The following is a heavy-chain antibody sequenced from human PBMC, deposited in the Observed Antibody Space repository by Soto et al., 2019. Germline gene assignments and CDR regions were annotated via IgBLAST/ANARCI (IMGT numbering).Heavy chain of an antibody. V-gene: IGHV3-7*01. CDR2: IKQDGSEK. CDR1: GFTFSSYW. Sequence: GGSLRLSCAASGFTFSSYWMSWVRQAPGKGLEWVANIKQDGSEKYYVDSVKGRFTISRDNAKNSLYLQMNSLRAEDTAVYYCARDHKDYIWGSFLARWGQGTLVTVSS. J-gene: IGHJ4*02. D-gene: IGHD3-16*01. CDR3: ARDHKDYIWGSFLAR.